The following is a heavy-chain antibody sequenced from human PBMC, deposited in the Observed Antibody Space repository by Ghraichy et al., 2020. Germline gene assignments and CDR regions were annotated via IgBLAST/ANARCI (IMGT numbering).Heavy chain of an antibody. V-gene: IGHV1-2*04. J-gene: IGHJ5*02. Sequence: VKVSCKASGYTFTGYYMHWVRQAPGQGLEWMGWINPNSGGTNYAQKFQGWVTMTRDTSISTAYMELSRLRSDDTAVYYCARAGRTMVRGVINWFDPWGQGTLVTVSS. CDR1: GYTFTGYY. CDR3: ARAGRTMVRGVINWFDP. CDR2: INPNSGGT. D-gene: IGHD3-10*01.